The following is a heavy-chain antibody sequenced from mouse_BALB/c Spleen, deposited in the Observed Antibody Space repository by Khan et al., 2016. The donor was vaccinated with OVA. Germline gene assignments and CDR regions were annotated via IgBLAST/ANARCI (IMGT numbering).Heavy chain of an antibody. Sequence: VQLVESGPELMKPGASVRISCKASGYTFTSYYIHWVKQRPGQGLEWIGWIYPGNINTKYNEKFKGKATLTADKSSSTAYMQLSSLTSEDSAVYFCARDDYFVGDAMDYWGQGTSVTVSS. CDR1: GYTFTSYY. J-gene: IGHJ4*01. V-gene: IGHV1S56*01. CDR3: ARDDYFVGDAMDY. D-gene: IGHD2-4*01. CDR2: IYPGNINT.